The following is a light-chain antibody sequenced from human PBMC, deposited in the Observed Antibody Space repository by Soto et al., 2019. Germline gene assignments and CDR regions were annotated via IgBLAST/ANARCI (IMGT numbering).Light chain of an antibody. CDR2: KTS. CDR1: QSISNW. V-gene: IGKV1-5*03. CDR3: QQYKSFSLT. Sequence: DIQMTQSPSTLSASVGDRVTITCRASQSISNWLAWYQQKPGKAPKLLIYKTSNLDSGVPSRFSGSGSGIEFSLTISSLQPDDFATYYCQQYKSFSLTFGGGTRVEVK. J-gene: IGKJ4*01.